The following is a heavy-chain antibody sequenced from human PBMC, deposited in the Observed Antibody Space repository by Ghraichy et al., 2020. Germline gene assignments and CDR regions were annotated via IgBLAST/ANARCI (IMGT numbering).Heavy chain of an antibody. CDR3: ARAPPYSGAYDAFDI. CDR2: IYYSGST. J-gene: IGHJ3*02. Sequence: GSLRLSCTVSGGSISSSSYYWGWIRQPPGKGLEWIGSIYYSGSTYYNPSLKSRVTISIDTSKNQFSLRLSSVTAADTAVYYCARAPPYSGAYDAFDIWGQGTMVTVSS. D-gene: IGHD2-21*01. CDR1: GGSISSSSYY. V-gene: IGHV4-39*07.